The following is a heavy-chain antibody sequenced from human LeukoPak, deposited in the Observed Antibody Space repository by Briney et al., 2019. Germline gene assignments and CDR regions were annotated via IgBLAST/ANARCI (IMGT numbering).Heavy chain of an antibody. CDR1: GGSISSSSYY. Sequence: PSETLSPTCTVSGGSISSSSYYWGWIRQPPGKGLEWIGSIYYSGSTYYNPSLKSRVTISVDTSKNQFSLKLSSVTAADTAVYYCARDRYGVVYYNWFDPWGQGTLVTVSS. CDR3: ARDRYGVVYYNWFDP. CDR2: IYYSGST. D-gene: IGHD4-17*01. J-gene: IGHJ5*02. V-gene: IGHV4-39*07.